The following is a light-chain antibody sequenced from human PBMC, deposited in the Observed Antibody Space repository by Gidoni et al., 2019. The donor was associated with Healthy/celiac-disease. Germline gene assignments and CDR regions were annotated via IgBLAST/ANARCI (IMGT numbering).Light chain of an antibody. Sequence: QSALTQPAPVSGSPGQSITISCTGTSSDVGGSNYVSWYQQHPGKAPKLMIYEVSNRPSGVSHRFSGSKSGNTASLTISGLQTEDEADYYCSSYRSSSIPYVFGTGTQVTV. V-gene: IGLV2-14*01. CDR2: EVS. J-gene: IGLJ1*01. CDR1: SSDVGGSNY. CDR3: SSYRSSSIPYV.